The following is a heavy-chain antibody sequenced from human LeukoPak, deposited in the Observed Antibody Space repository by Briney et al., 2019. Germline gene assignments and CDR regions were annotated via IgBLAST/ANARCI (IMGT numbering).Heavy chain of an antibody. J-gene: IGHJ4*02. Sequence: PSETLSLTCAVYGGSFSGYYWSWIRQPPGKGLEWIGEINHSGSTYYNPSLKSRVTISVDTSKNQFSLKLSSVTAADTAVYYCARAQFDYWGQGTLVTVSS. CDR2: INHSGST. CDR3: ARAQFDY. V-gene: IGHV4-34*01. CDR1: GGSFSGYY.